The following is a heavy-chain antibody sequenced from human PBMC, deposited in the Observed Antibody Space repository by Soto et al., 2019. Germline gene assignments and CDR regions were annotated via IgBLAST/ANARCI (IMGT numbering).Heavy chain of an antibody. CDR2: IIPIFGTA. J-gene: IGHJ6*04. Sequence: ASVKLSCKASGRTFSSYSISWVRQAPGQGLEWMGGIIPIFGTASYAQKFQGRVTITADESTSTAYMELSSLRSEDTAVYYCARGGYSSVAASLRPDYYYYGMYVWGKGTTVTVSS. CDR3: ARGGYSSVAASLRPDYYYYGMYV. D-gene: IGHD6-25*01. V-gene: IGHV1-69*13. CDR1: GRTFSSYS.